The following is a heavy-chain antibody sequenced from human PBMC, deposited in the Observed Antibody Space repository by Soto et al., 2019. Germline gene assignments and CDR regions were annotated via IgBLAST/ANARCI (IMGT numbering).Heavy chain of an antibody. CDR1: GGSISSGDYY. D-gene: IGHD1-26*01. J-gene: IGHJ4*02. Sequence: QVQLQESGPGLVKPSQTLSLTCSVSGGSISSGDYYWIWIRQPPGKGLEWIGYKYYSGDTYYNPSLRSXXTXSXXTSKNQCALNLSSVTAADTAVYYCVGSPNRAFFDYWGQGTLVTVSS. V-gene: IGHV4-30-4*01. CDR2: KYYSGDT. CDR3: VGSPNRAFFDY.